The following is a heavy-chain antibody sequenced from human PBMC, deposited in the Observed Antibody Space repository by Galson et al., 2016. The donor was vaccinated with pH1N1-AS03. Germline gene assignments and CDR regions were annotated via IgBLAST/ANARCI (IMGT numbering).Heavy chain of an antibody. CDR3: ARGWYDIWTGYLVDPFDY. D-gene: IGHD3-9*01. Sequence: SLRLSCAASGFTFSDYYMSWIRQAPGKGLEWISCITSSGGSGPTIYYADSVKGRFTISRDNAKSSLYLQMNSLRADDTAVYYCARGWYDIWTGYLVDPFDYWGQGALVTVSS. CDR2: ITSSGGSGPTI. J-gene: IGHJ4*02. V-gene: IGHV3-11*01. CDR1: GFTFSDYY.